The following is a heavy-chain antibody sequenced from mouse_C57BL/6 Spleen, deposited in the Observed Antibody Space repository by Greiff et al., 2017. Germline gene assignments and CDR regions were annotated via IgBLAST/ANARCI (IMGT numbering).Heavy chain of an antibody. CDR1: GYTFTSYW. D-gene: IGHD1-1*01. CDR2: IDPNSGGT. J-gene: IGHJ4*01. CDR3: ARSSNYYCSSPYYAMDD. V-gene: IGHV1-72*01. Sequence: QVHLQQPGAELVKPGASVKLSCKASGYTFTSYWMHWVKQRPGRGLEWIGRIDPNSGGTKYNEKFKSKATLTVDKPSSTAYMQLSSLTSEDAAVYDFARSSNYYCSSPYYAMDDWGQGTSVTGSS.